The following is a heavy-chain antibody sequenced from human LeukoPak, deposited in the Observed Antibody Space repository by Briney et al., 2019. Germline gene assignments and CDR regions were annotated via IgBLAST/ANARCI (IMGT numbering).Heavy chain of an antibody. V-gene: IGHV3-30*02. CDR1: GFTFSSYG. J-gene: IGHJ6*03. CDR2: IRYDGSTK. D-gene: IGHD6-13*01. CDR3: AKDMAADNYYFYYMDV. Sequence: GGSLRLSCAASGFTFSSYGIHWVRQAPGKGLEWVAFIRYDGSTKYYADSVKGRFTISRDNSKNTLYLQMNSLRTEDTAVYYRAKDMAADNYYFYYMDVWGKGTTVTISS.